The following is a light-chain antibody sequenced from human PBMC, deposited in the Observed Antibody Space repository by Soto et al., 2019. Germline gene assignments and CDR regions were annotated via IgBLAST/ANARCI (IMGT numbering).Light chain of an antibody. Sequence: QSALPQPASVSGSPGQSITISCTGTSSDVGGYNYVSWYQQHPGKAPKLMIHDVSNRPSGVSNRFSGSKSGNTASLTISGLQAEDEADYYCSSYTSSTTPYVFGTGTKVTVL. CDR1: SSDVGGYNY. V-gene: IGLV2-14*03. J-gene: IGLJ1*01. CDR2: DVS. CDR3: SSYTSSTTPYV.